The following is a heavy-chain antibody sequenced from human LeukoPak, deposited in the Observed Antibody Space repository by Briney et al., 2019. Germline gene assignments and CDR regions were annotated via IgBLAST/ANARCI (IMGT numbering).Heavy chain of an antibody. V-gene: IGHV3-30*02. J-gene: IGHJ6*03. CDR1: GFTFSSYG. CDR3: AKNSGGYDFWSAYYRYYYYMDV. D-gene: IGHD3-3*01. Sequence: PGGSLRLSCAASGFTFSSYGMHWVRQAPGKGLEWVAFIWYDGSNKYYTDSVKGRLTISRDNSKNTLHLQMNSLRAEDTAMYYCAKNSGGYDFWSAYYRYYYYMDVWGKGTTVTVSS. CDR2: IWYDGSNK.